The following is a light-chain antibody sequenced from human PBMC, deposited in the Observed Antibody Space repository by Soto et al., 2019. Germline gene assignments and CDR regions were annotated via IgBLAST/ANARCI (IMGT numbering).Light chain of an antibody. J-gene: IGKJ1*01. CDR2: AAS. CDR1: QGIRND. CDR3: LQDHSYPWT. Sequence: AIQMTQSPSSLSASVGDRVTIACRASQGIRNDLGWYQEKPGKAPKLLIYAASNLQSGVPSRFSGSGSGAVFTLTIGSLQPEDFATYYCLQDHSYPWTFGQGTKVEIK. V-gene: IGKV1-6*01.